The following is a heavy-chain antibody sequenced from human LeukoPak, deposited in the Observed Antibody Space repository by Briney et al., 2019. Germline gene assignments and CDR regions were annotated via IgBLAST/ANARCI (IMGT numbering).Heavy chain of an antibody. Sequence: PGGSLRLSCAASGFTFSSYGMHWVRQAPGKGLEWVAVLSYDGNYKYYADSVKGRFAISRDNSENTLYLQMKSLRAEDTAVYYCARYAEYAVSTPCYWGQGTLVTVSA. V-gene: IGHV3-30*03. CDR3: ARYAEYAVSTPCY. D-gene: IGHD2-8*01. CDR2: LSYDGNYK. CDR1: GFTFSSYG. J-gene: IGHJ4*02.